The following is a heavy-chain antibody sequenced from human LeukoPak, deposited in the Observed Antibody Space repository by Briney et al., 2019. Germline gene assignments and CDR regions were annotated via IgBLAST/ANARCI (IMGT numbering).Heavy chain of an antibody. CDR1: GGSFSGYY. Sequence: SETLSLTCAVYGGSFSGYYWSWIRQPPGKRLEWIGEINHSGSTNYNPSLKSRVTISVDTSKNQFSLKLSSVTAADTAVYYCARGVGYGGETGWGQGTLVTVSS. D-gene: IGHD5-12*01. CDR2: INHSGST. V-gene: IGHV4-34*01. J-gene: IGHJ4*02. CDR3: ARGVGYGGETG.